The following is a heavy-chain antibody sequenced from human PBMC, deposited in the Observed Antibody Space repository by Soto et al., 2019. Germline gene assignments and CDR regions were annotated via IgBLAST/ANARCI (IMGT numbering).Heavy chain of an antibody. Sequence: GGSLRLSCEGFGFSFSDYAMSWVRQAPGKGLEWVAGISASGGSTSYVGSVKGRFSFTRDNSKTTLFLQMNNLRPEDTAIYYCTKCPYSGSYYWFDPWGQGTLVTVSS. D-gene: IGHD1-26*01. CDR1: GFSFSDYA. CDR3: TKCPYSGSYYWFDP. V-gene: IGHV3-23*01. J-gene: IGHJ5*02. CDR2: ISASGGST.